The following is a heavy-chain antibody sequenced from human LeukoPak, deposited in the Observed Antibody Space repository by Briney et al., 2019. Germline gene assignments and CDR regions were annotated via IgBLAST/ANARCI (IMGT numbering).Heavy chain of an antibody. J-gene: IGHJ4*02. D-gene: IGHD3-3*01. CDR3: ARSRGIITIFGVVILSFDY. CDR2: IYYSGST. CDR1: GGSISSSSHY. V-gene: IGHV4-39*01. Sequence: SETLSLTCTVSGGSISSSSHYWGWIRQPPGKGLEWIGSIYYSGSTYYNPSLKSRVTISVDTSKNQFSLKLSSVTAADTAVYYCARSRGIITIFGVVILSFDYWGQGTLVTVSS.